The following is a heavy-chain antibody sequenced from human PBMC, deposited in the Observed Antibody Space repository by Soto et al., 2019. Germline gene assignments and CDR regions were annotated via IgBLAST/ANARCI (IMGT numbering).Heavy chain of an antibody. J-gene: IGHJ5*02. V-gene: IGHV6-1*01. Sequence: KQSQTLSLTCAISGDSVSSNSAAWIWIRQSPSRGLEWLGRTYYRSKWYNDYAVSVKSRITINPDTSKNQFSLQLNSVTPEDTAVYYCASSIVEGFNWFDPWGQGTLVTVSS. CDR3: ASSIVEGFNWFDP. CDR2: TYYRSKWYN. CDR1: GDSVSSNSAA. D-gene: IGHD3-22*01.